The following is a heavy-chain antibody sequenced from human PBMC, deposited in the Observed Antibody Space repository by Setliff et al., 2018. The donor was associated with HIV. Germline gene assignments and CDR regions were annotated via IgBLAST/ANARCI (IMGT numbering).Heavy chain of an antibody. Sequence: SETLSLTCTVSGGSISSYYWSWIRQPPGKGLEWIGYIYTSGSTNYNPSLKSRVTISVDTSKNRFSLKLSSVTAADTAVYYCARGATAVVVVAAMNYRFDPWGQGTLVTVSS. D-gene: IGHD2-15*01. V-gene: IGHV4-4*08. J-gene: IGHJ5*02. CDR1: GGSISSYY. CDR3: ARGATAVVVVAAMNYRFDP. CDR2: IYTSGST.